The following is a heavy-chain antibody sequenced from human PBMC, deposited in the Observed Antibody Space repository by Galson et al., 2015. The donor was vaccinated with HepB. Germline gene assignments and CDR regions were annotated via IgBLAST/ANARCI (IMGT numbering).Heavy chain of an antibody. D-gene: IGHD3-3*01. J-gene: IGHJ6*02. Sequence: SVKVSCKASGFTFTSSAVQWVRQARGQRLEWIGWIVVGSGNTNYAQKFQERVTITRDMSTSTAYMELSSLRSEDTAVYYCASRPYDFWSGYPIYYYGMDVWGQGTTVTVSS. CDR1: GFTFTSSA. CDR2: IVVGSGNT. CDR3: ASRPYDFWSGYPIYYYGMDV. V-gene: IGHV1-58*01.